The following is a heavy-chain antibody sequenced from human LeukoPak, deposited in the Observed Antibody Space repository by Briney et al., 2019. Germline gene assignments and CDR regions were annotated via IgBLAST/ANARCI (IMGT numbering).Heavy chain of an antibody. V-gene: IGHV4-34*09. CDR3: ARLDQRDYYYGMDV. CDR1: GGSFSGYY. CDR2: IYYSGST. J-gene: IGHJ6*02. Sequence: SETLSLTCAVYGGSFSGYYWSWIRQPPGKGLEWIGYIYYSGSTYYNPSLKSRVTISVDTSKNQFSLKLNSVTAADTAVYYCARLDQRDYYYGMDVWGQGTTVTVSS. D-gene: IGHD3-9*01.